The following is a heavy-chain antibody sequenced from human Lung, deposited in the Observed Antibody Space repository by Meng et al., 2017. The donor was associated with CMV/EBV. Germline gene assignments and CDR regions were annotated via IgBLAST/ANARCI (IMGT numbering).Heavy chain of an antibody. CDR3: ARDRCGGDCDLHVY. D-gene: IGHD2-21*01. CDR2: ISSSGSTI. J-gene: IGHJ4*02. Sequence: GGSLRLSCAASGFTFSDYYMSWIRQAPGKGLEWVSYISSSGSTIYYADSVKGRFTISRDNAKNSLYLQMNSLRAEDTAVFYCARDRCGGDCDLHVYWGQGTLVTVSS. CDR1: GFTFSDYY. V-gene: IGHV3-11*01.